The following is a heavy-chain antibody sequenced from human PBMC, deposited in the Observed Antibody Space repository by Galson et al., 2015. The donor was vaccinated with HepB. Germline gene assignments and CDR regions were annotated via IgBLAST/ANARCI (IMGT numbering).Heavy chain of an antibody. CDR2: ISRSGEYI. D-gene: IGHD2-2*01. CDR3: VRGSSNWCDP. V-gene: IGHV3-21*01. Sequence: SLRLSCAASGFTFSSYTINWVRQAPGKGLEWVSSISRSGEYIYYADSVKGRFTISRDNAKNSLYLQMSSLRAEDTAVYYCVRGSSNWCDPWRQGTLVTVSA. CDR1: GFTFSSYT. J-gene: IGHJ5*02.